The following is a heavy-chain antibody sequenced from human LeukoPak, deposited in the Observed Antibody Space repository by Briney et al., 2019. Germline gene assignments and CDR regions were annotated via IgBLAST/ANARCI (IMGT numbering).Heavy chain of an antibody. CDR1: GGSISRNY. CDR3: AREASGTRRYYYYYMDP. J-gene: IGHJ6*03. CDR2: IYSSGDT. Sequence: PSETLSLTCTVFGGSISRNYWSWIRQPAGKGLEWIGRIYSSGDTNYNPSLKSRVTMSIHTSENQFSLKLTSVTAADTAVYYCAREASGTRRYYYYYMDPWGKGTTVNV. V-gene: IGHV4-4*07. D-gene: IGHD6-13*01.